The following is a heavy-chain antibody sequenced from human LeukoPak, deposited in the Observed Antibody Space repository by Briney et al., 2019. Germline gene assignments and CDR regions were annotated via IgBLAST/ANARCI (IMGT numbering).Heavy chain of an antibody. CDR1: GYTFTGYY. J-gene: IGHJ3*02. CDR3: ERAWKFRGAYYDFWSGRHQSAFDI. V-gene: IGHV1-2*02. Sequence: ASVKVSCKASGYTFTGYYMHWVRQAAGQGLEWMGWINPNSGGTNYAQKFQGGVTMTRDRYISTPYIELSGLRSDDTAVYYCERAWKFRGAYYDFWSGRHQSAFDIWGQGTMVTVSS. D-gene: IGHD3-3*01. CDR2: INPNSGGT.